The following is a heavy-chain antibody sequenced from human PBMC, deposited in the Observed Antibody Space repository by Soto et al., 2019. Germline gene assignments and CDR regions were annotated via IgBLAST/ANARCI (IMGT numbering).Heavy chain of an antibody. CDR2: VYYSGST. D-gene: IGHD1-1*01. V-gene: IGHV4-59*01. Sequence: QVQLQESGPGLVKPSETLSLTCTVSGASINSYYWSWIRQPPGKGLEWIGYVYYSGSTNYNPSLKXXVXXSVDTSKNQFSLKLSSVTAADTAMYYCARDTTPSLWGQGTLVTVSS. CDR3: ARDTTPSL. J-gene: IGHJ4*02. CDR1: GASINSYY.